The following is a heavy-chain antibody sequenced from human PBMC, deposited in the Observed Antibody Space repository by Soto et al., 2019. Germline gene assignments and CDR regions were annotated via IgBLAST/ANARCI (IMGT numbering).Heavy chain of an antibody. CDR1: GFSLSTSGVG. Sequence: ESGPTLVNPTQTLTLTCTFSGFSLSTSGVGVGWIRQPPGKALEWLALIYWNDDKRYSPSLKSRLTITKDTSKNQVVLTMTNMDPVDTATYYCAHRQGLNYAYVWGSYRYKERGDFDYWGQGTLVTVSS. CDR3: AHRQGLNYAYVWGSYRYKERGDFDY. V-gene: IGHV2-5*01. D-gene: IGHD3-16*02. CDR2: IYWNDDK. J-gene: IGHJ4*02.